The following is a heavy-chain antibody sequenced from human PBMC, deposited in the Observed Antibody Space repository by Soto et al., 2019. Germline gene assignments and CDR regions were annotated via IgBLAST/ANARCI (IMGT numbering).Heavy chain of an antibody. CDR2: IYHSGST. V-gene: IGHV4-30-2*01. CDR3: ARFPLASGDKNSYYGIDV. J-gene: IGHJ6*02. CDR1: GVTISSGGYS. D-gene: IGHD3-10*01. Sequence: TLSLTCAVSGVTISSGGYSWSWIRQPPGKGLEWIGYIYHSGSTYYNPSLKSRVTISVDRSKNQFSLKLSSVTAADTAMYYCARFPLASGDKNSYYGIDVWGQGTTVTVSS.